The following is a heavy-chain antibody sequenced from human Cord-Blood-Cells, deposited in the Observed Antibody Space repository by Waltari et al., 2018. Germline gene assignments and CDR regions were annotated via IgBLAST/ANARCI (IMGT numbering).Heavy chain of an antibody. CDR3: AKEDSYGYGSTTWYYYGMDV. J-gene: IGHJ6*02. V-gene: IGHV3-30*02. Sequence: QLQLVESGGGVVQPGGSLRLSCAASGFTFSSYGMHWVRKAPGKGLEWVAFIRYDGSNKYYADSVKGRFTISRDNSKNTLYLQMNSLRAEDTAVYYCAKEDSYGYGSTTWYYYGMDVWGQGTTVTVSS. CDR2: IRYDGSNK. D-gene: IGHD5-18*01. CDR1: GFTFSSYG.